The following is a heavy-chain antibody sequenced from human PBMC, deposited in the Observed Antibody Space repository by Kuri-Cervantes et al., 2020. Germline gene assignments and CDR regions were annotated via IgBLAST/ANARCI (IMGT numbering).Heavy chain of an antibody. CDR3: ARAGHYYDSSGEYYFDY. CDR1: GGSFSGYY. J-gene: IGHJ4*02. V-gene: IGHV4-59*01. CDR2: IYYSGST. D-gene: IGHD3-22*01. Sequence: GSLRLSCAVYGGSFSGYYWSWIRQPPGKGLEWIGYIYYSGSTNYNPSLKSRVTISVDTSKNQFSLKLSSVTAADTAVYYCARAGHYYDSSGEYYFDYWGQGTLVTVSS.